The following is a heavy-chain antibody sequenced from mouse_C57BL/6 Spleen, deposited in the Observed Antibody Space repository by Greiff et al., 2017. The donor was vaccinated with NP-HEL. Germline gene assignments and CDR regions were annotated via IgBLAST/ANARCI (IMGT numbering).Heavy chain of an antibody. Sequence: EVQGVESGPELVKPGASVKMSCKASGYTFTDYNMHWVKQSHGKSLEWIGYINPNNGGTSYNQKFKGKATLTVNKSSSTAYMELRSLTSEDSAVYYCARGDYPYYYAMDYWGQGTSVTVSS. J-gene: IGHJ4*01. CDR1: GYTFTDYN. CDR2: INPNNGGT. D-gene: IGHD2-4*01. V-gene: IGHV1-22*01. CDR3: ARGDYPYYYAMDY.